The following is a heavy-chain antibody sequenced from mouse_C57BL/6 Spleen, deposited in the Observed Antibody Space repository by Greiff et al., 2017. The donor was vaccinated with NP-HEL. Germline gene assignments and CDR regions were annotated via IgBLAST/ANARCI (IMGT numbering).Heavy chain of an antibody. CDR3: AVSTMVTTEASFDY. CDR1: GYTFTSYG. Sequence: VMLVESGAELARPGASVKLSCKASGYTFTSYGISWVKQRTGQGLEWIGEIYPRSGNTYYNEKFKGKATLTADKSSSTAYMELRSLTSEDSAVYFCAVSTMVTTEASFDYWGQGTTLTVSS. D-gene: IGHD2-2*01. J-gene: IGHJ2*01. CDR2: IYPRSGNT. V-gene: IGHV1-81*01.